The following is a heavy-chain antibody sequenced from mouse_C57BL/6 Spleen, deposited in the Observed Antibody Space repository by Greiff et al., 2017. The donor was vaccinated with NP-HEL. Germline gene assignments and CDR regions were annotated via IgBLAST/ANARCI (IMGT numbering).Heavy chain of an antibody. CDR3: TREGWEGSYYFDY. D-gene: IGHD1-1*02. J-gene: IGHJ2*01. CDR1: GFTFSSYA. CDR2: MSSGGDYI. V-gene: IGHV5-9-1*02. Sequence: EGNGGEAGEGLVKPGGSLKLSCAASGFTFSSYAMSWVRQTPEKRLEWVAYMSSGGDYIYYADTVKGRFTISRGNARNTLYLQMSSLKSEDTAMYYCTREGWEGSYYFDYWGQGTTLTVSS.